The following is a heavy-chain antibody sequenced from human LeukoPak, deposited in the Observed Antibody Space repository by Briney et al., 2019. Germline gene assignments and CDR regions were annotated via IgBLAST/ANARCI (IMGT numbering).Heavy chain of an antibody. V-gene: IGHV1-18*01. J-gene: IGHJ4*02. CDR2: ISTNNRNT. CDR1: GYTFTNYG. Sequence: ASVTVSCKASGYTFTNYGVSWVRQAPGQGLEWMGWISTNNRNTNYAQKLQGRVTMTTDTSTSTAYMELRSLRSDDTAVYYCVRDGGSYSNFDYWGQGTLVTVSS. CDR3: VRDGGSYSNFDY. D-gene: IGHD1-26*01.